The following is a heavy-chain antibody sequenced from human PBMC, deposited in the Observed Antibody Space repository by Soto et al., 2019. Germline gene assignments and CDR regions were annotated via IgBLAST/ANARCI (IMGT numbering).Heavy chain of an antibody. Sequence: EVQLLESGGGLVQPGGSLRLSCAVSGFRYSTYGVTWVRQAPGKGLEWVSGVSGGSGTTHYKDSVRGRFTVTGDNSKNTVYLEMNSLRLEDTVVYYCTRWNGDADYWGQGTVVTVSS. CDR1: GFRYSTYG. V-gene: IGHV3-23*01. J-gene: IGHJ4*02. CDR3: TRWNGDADY. D-gene: IGHD1-1*01. CDR2: VSGGSGTT.